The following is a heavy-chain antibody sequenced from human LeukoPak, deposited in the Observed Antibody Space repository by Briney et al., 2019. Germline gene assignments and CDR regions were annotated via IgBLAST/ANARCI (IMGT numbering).Heavy chain of an antibody. CDR1: XFTFSSYG. D-gene: IGHD2-15*01. Sequence: VQPGRSLRLSCAASXFTFSSYGMHWVRQAPGRGLEWVAVIWYDGSNKYYADSVKGRFTISRDNSKNTLYLQMNSLRAEDTAVYYCARGAATIDYWGQGTLVTVSS. CDR2: IWYDGSNK. J-gene: IGHJ4*02. CDR3: ARGAATIDY. V-gene: IGHV3-33*01.